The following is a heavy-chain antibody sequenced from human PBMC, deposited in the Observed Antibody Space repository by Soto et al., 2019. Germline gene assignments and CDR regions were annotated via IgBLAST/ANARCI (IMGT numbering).Heavy chain of an antibody. V-gene: IGHV3-23*01. CDR2: ISAGGGDT. D-gene: IGHD1-26*01. Sequence: EVQVLESGGGLLQPGGSLRLSCTVSGFTFSSYAMTWVRQAPGKGLECVSAISAGGGDTYYADSVKGRFTISRDNSRSALYLRVNSLRVEDTAVYYCAQIDNGYYYCCGQGTLDAVSS. CDR1: GFTFSSYA. CDR3: AQIDNGYYYC. J-gene: IGHJ4*02.